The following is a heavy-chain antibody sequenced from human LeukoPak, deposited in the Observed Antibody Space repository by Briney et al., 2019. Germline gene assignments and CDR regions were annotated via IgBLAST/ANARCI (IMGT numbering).Heavy chain of an antibody. CDR2: IYYSGST. CDR3: ARDPDFTPNWYFDL. CDR1: GGSISSYY. V-gene: IGHV4-59*01. J-gene: IGHJ2*01. D-gene: IGHD2/OR15-2a*01. Sequence: PSETLSLTCTVSGGSISSYYWSWIRQPPGKGLEWIGYIYYSGSTNYNPSLKSRVTISVDTSKNQFSLKLSSVTAADTAVYYCARDPDFTPNWYFDLWGRGTLVTVSS.